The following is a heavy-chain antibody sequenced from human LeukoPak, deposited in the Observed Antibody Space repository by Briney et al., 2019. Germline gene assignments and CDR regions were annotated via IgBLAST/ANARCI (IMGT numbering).Heavy chain of an antibody. D-gene: IGHD6-19*01. Sequence: ASVKVSCKASGYTFTGYYMHWVRQAPGQGLEWMGWINPNSGDTNYAQKFQGRVTVTRDTSISTAYMELSRLRSDDTAVYYCARVGSSGWYVHPNLDYWGQGTLVTVSS. J-gene: IGHJ4*02. CDR1: GYTFTGYY. CDR3: ARVGSSGWYVHPNLDY. V-gene: IGHV1-2*02. CDR2: INPNSGDT.